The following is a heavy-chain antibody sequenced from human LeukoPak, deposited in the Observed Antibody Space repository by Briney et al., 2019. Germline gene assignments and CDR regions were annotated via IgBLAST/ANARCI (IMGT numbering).Heavy chain of an antibody. D-gene: IGHD5-18*01. CDR3: AREGDTAMVTLGGINFDY. CDR2: IYYSGST. J-gene: IGHJ4*02. CDR1: GGSISSSSYY. V-gene: IGHV4-39*07. Sequence: SETLSLTCTVSGGSISSSSYYWGWIRQPPGKGLEWIGSIYYSGSTYYNPSLKSRVTISVDTSKNQFSLKLSSVTAADTAVYYCAREGDTAMVTLGGINFDYWGQGTLVTVSS.